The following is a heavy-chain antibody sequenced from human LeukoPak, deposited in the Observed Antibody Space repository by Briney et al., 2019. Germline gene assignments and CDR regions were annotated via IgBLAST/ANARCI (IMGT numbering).Heavy chain of an antibody. V-gene: IGHV4-61*08. D-gene: IGHD1-1*01. CDR3: ARHGTSGTNLNWFDP. CDR2: IYYSGIT. J-gene: IGHJ5*02. CDR1: GGSISSGGYY. Sequence: PSQTLSLTCTVSGGSISSGGYYWSWIRQPPGKGLDWIGYIYYSGITNYNPPLKSRVTISVDTSKNQLSLKLTSVTAADTAVYYCARHGTSGTNLNWFDPWGQGTLVTVSS.